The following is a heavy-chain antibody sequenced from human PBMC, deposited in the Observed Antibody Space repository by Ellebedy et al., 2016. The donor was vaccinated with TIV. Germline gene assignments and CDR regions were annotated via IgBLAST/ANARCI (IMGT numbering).Heavy chain of an antibody. D-gene: IGHD3-10*01. CDR2: IYYSGST. CDR3: AREVLLWFGEPHYFDY. J-gene: IGHJ4*02. V-gene: IGHV4-38-2*02. Sequence: SETLSLXXSVSGYSISSGYYWGWIRQPPGKGLEWIGTIYYSGSTYYNPSLKSRVTSSVDTSKNQFSLKLTSVTAADTAVYYCAREVLLWFGEPHYFDYWGQGTLVTVSS. CDR1: GYSISSGYY.